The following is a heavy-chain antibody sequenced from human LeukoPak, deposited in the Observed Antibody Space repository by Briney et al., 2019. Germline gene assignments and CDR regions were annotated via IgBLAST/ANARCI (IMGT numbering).Heavy chain of an antibody. Sequence: GGSLRLSCAASGFTFSSYSMNWVRQAPGKGLEWVSSISSSSSYIYYADSVKGRFTICRDNAKNSLYLQMNSLRAEDTAVYYCARDWSVAFDWPQPRFDPWGQGTLVTVSS. V-gene: IGHV3-21*01. CDR3: ARDWSVAFDWPQPRFDP. CDR2: ISSSSSYI. J-gene: IGHJ5*02. CDR1: GFTFSSYS. D-gene: IGHD3-9*01.